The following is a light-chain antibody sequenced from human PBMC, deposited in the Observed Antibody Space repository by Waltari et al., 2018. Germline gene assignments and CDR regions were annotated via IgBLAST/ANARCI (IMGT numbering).Light chain of an antibody. CDR1: SSDVGRYTL. Sequence: QSALTQPASVSGSPGQSITISCTGTSSDVGRYTLVSWYQQHPDKAPKLMIYEVSKRPSGVSNRFSGSKSGNTASLTISGLQAEDEADYYCCSYAGSSTSVFGTGTKVTVL. CDR2: EVS. V-gene: IGLV2-23*02. J-gene: IGLJ1*01. CDR3: CSYAGSSTSV.